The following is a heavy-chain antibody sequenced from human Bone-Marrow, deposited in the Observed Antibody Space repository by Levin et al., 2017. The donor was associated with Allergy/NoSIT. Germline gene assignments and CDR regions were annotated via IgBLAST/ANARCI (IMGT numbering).Heavy chain of an antibody. J-gene: IGHJ4*02. D-gene: IGHD1-26*01. CDR3: ATSGERANFDY. V-gene: IGHV3-21*01. CDR2: ISTSSSFI. CDR1: GLPFDSYT. Sequence: PGGSLRLSCGVSGLPFDSYTMNWVRQAPGKGLEWVSCISTSSSFIYYADAVKGRFTITRDNAKNSVYLQMDSLRAEDTAVYYCATSGERANFDYWGQGTLVTVSS.